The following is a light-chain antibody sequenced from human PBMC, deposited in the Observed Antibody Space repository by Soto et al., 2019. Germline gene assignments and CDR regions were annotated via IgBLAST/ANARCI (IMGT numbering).Light chain of an antibody. CDR1: QSVSAGS. CDR2: RAS. J-gene: IGKJ1*01. Sequence: IVLTQAPVTLALSPGETVTLSCRSSQSVSAGSLAWYQQKPGQPPRLLIYRASSRATGVSDRFTGSGAGTDFALTISSLEPDDFALYFCHHHGNSSERTVGQGTKVEIK. CDR3: HHHGNSSERT. V-gene: IGKV3-20*01.